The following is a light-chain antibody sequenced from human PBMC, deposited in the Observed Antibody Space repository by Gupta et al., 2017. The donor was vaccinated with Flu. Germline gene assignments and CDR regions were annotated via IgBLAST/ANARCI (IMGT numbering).Light chain of an antibody. J-gene: IGLJ1*01. CDR2: GSN. V-gene: IGLV1-44*01. CDR3: AAWDDSLNGHYV. CDR1: SSNIGSNA. Sequence: VTITCSGSSSNIGSNAGNWYQQVPGTSPKLLIYGSNQRPSGVPDRFAGSKSGTSASLAIWGLQSEDEADYYCAAWDDSLNGHYVFGTGTKVTVL.